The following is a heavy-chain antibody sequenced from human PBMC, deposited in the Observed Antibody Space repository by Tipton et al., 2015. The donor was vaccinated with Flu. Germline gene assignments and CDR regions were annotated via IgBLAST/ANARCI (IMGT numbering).Heavy chain of an antibody. CDR3: ARGKQQLSRGVYFDY. Sequence: QLVQSGAEVKKPGSSVKVSCKASGGTFSSYAISWVRQAPGQGLEWMGGIIPILGIANYAQKFQGRVTITADETTSTAYMGLSSLRSEETAVYYCARGKQQLSRGVYFDYWGQGTLVTVSS. D-gene: IGHD6-13*01. CDR2: IIPILGIA. J-gene: IGHJ4*02. CDR1: GGTFSSYA. V-gene: IGHV1-69*01.